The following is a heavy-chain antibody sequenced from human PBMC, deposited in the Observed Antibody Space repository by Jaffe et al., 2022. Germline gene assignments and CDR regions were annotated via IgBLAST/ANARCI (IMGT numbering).Heavy chain of an antibody. J-gene: IGHJ4*02. V-gene: IGHV3-23*01. CDR3: AKQPYYDFWSGNEKGYYFDY. Sequence: EVQLLESGGGLVQPGGSLRLSCAASGFTFSSYAMSWVRQAPGKGLEWVSAISGSGGSTYYADSVKGRFTISRDNSKNTLYLQMNSLRAEDTAVYYCAKQPYYDFWSGNEKGYYFDYWGQGTLVTVSS. CDR2: ISGSGGST. D-gene: IGHD3-3*01. CDR1: GFTFSSYA.